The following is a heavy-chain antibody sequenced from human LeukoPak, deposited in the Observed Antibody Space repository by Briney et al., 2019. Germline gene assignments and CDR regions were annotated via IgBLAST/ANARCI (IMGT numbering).Heavy chain of an antibody. Sequence: MASETLSLTCTVSGGSISSSSYYWGWIRQPPGKGLEWIGSIYYSGSTYYNRSLKSRVTISVDTSKNQFSLKLSSVTAADTAVYYCARQSSSRPPYFDYWGQGTLVTVSS. CDR1: GGSISSSSYY. J-gene: IGHJ4*02. V-gene: IGHV4-39*01. D-gene: IGHD6-13*01. CDR2: IYYSGST. CDR3: ARQSSSRPPYFDY.